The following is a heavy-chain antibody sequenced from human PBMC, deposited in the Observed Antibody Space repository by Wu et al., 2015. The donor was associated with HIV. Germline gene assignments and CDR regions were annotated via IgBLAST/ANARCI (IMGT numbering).Heavy chain of an antibody. J-gene: IGHJ4*02. D-gene: IGHD5-18*01. CDR1: GATFKSYA. CDR2: LIPMYGTA. Sequence: VQSGAEVKKPGSSVRVSCKASGATFKSYALSWVRQAPGQGLEWMGRLIPMYGTANYAQKFQGRVTITADESTNTAYMAVSSLRSDDTAVYYCAGGGGRTSMDPFDFWGQGTLVTVSS. CDR3: AGGGGRTSMDPFDF. V-gene: IGHV1-69*13.